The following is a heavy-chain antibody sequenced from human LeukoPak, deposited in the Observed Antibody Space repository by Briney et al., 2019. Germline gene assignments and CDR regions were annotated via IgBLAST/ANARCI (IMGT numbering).Heavy chain of an antibody. CDR2: ISGSGGST. CDR3: TRKYCSGGSCLDDIFDI. D-gene: IGHD2-15*01. Sequence: GGSLRLSCAASGFTFSSYAMSWVRQAPGEGLEWVSAISGSGGSTYYADSVKGRFTISRDNSKNTLYLQMNSLRAEDTAVYYCTRKYCSGGSCLDDIFDIWGQGTIVTVSS. V-gene: IGHV3-23*01. J-gene: IGHJ3*02. CDR1: GFTFSSYA.